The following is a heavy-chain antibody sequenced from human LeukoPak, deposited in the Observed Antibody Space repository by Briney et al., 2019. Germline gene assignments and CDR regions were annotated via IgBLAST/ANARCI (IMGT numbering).Heavy chain of an antibody. J-gene: IGHJ3*02. CDR3: ARYLVHDYGDFDAFDI. V-gene: IGHV1-69*13. CDR1: GGTFSSYA. Sequence: SVKVSRKASGGTFSSYAISWVRQAPGQGLEWMGGIIPIFGTANYAQKFQGRVTITADESTSTAYMELSSLRSEDTAVYYCARYLVHDYGDFDAFDIWGQGTMVTVSS. CDR2: IIPIFGTA. D-gene: IGHD4-17*01.